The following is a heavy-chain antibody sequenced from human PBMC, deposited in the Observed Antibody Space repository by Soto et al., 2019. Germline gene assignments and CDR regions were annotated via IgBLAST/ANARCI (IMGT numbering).Heavy chain of an antibody. D-gene: IGHD2-15*01. CDR2: IIPIFGTA. CDR3: ASEVVVAVTGWFDP. J-gene: IGHJ5*02. V-gene: IGHV1-69*12. CDR1: GGTFSSYA. Sequence: QVQLVQSGAEVKKPGSSVKVSCKASGGTFSSYAISWVRQAPGQGLEWMGGIIPIFGTANYAQKFQGRVTITAYESTITATMELSSLRSEDTAGYYCASEVVVAVTGWFDPWGQGTLVTVAS.